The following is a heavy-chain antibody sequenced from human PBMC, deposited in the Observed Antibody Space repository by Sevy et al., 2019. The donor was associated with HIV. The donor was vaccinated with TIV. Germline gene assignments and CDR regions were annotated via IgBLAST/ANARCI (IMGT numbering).Heavy chain of an antibody. V-gene: IGHV3-23*01. CDR3: AKVFGRAAAGTWWFDP. D-gene: IGHD6-13*01. J-gene: IGHJ5*02. Sequence: AGSLRLSCAASGFTFSSHAMSWVLQAPGKELEWVSAIRGSGGSTYYADSVKGRFTISRDNSKNTLYLQMNSLRAEDTAVYYCAKVFGRAAAGTWWFDPWGQGTLVTVSS. CDR2: IRGSGGST. CDR1: GFTFSSHA.